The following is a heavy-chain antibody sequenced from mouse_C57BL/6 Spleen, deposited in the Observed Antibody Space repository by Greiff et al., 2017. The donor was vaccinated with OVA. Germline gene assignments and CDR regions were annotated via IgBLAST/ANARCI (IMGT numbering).Heavy chain of an antibody. CDR2: INPNYGTT. D-gene: IGHD1-1*01. CDR1: GYSFTDYY. V-gene: IGHV1-39*01. CDR3: ARDYGSSYDWYFEV. J-gene: IGHJ1*03. Sequence: EVKLVESGPELVKPGASVKISCKASGYSFTDYYMNWVKQSNGKSLEWIGVINPNYGTTSYNQKFKGKATLTVDQSSSTAYMQLNSLTSEDSAVYYCARDYGSSYDWYFEVWGTGTTVTVSS.